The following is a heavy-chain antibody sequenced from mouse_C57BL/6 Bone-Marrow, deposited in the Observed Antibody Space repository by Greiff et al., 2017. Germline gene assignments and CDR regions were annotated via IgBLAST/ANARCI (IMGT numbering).Heavy chain of an antibody. CDR2: IWWDDDK. J-gene: IGHJ4*01. V-gene: IGHV8-8*01. CDR3: ARIYYAMDY. CDR1: GFSLSTFGMG. Sequence: QVTLKESGPGILQPSQTLSLTCSFSGFSLSTFGMGVGWIRQPSGQGLEWLAHIWWDDDKYYNPALKSRLTIAKDTSKNQVFLKSAKVDTADTATYYCARIYYAMDYWGQGTSVTVSS.